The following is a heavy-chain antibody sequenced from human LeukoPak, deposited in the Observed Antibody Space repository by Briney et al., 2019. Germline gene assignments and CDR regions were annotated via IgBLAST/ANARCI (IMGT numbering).Heavy chain of an antibody. D-gene: IGHD4-17*01. CDR1: GYTFTSYG. V-gene: IGHV1-18*01. Sequence: ASVKVSCKASGYTFTSYGISWVRQAPGQGLEWMGWISAYNGNTNYAQKFQGRVTITADKSTSTAYMELSSLRSEDTAVYYCARALTTAGFLLDYWGQGTLVTVSS. CDR2: ISAYNGNT. J-gene: IGHJ4*02. CDR3: ARALTTAGFLLDY.